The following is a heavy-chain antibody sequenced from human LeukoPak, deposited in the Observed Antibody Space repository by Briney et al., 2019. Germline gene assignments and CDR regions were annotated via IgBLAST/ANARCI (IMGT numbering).Heavy chain of an antibody. D-gene: IGHD6-13*01. CDR1: GFTFSSYS. CDR2: ISSSSSTI. CDR3: ARDFAPLWISAAAGTF. Sequence: GGSLRLSCAASGFTFSSYSMNWVRQAPGKGLEWVSYISSSSSTIYYADSVKGRFTISRDNAKNTLYLQMNSLRAEDTAIYYCARDFAPLWISAAAGTFWGQGTLVTVSS. V-gene: IGHV3-48*01. J-gene: IGHJ4*02.